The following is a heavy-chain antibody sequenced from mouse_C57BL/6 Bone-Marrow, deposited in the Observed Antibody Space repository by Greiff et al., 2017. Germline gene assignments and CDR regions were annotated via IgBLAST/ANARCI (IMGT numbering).Heavy chain of an antibody. J-gene: IGHJ2*01. Sequence: QVQLQQPGAELVKPGASVQLSCKASGYTFTSYWMHWVKQRPGQGLEWIGMIHPNSGSTNYNEKFKSKATLTVDKSSGTAYMQLSSLTSEDSAVYYCARTYSNLDYWGQGTTLTVSS. CDR2: IHPNSGST. CDR1: GYTFTSYW. D-gene: IGHD2-5*01. V-gene: IGHV1-64*01. CDR3: ARTYSNLDY.